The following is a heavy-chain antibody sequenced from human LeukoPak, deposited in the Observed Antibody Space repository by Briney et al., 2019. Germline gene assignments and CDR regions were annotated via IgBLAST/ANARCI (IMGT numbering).Heavy chain of an antibody. Sequence: GASVKVSCKAFGGTFSSYAISWVRQAPGQGLEWMGGIIPIFGTANYAQKFQGRVTITTDESTSAAYMELSSLRSEDTAVYYCARVQYYYDSSGYYLNWFDPWGQGTLVTVSS. V-gene: IGHV1-69*05. D-gene: IGHD3-22*01. J-gene: IGHJ5*02. CDR1: GGTFSSYA. CDR2: IIPIFGTA. CDR3: ARVQYYYDSSGYYLNWFDP.